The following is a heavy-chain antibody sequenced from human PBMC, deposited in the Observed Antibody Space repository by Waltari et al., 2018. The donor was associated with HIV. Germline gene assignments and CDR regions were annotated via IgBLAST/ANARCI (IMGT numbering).Heavy chain of an antibody. CDR1: GYSISSGYY. D-gene: IGHD6-19*01. Sequence: QVQLQESGPGLVKPSETLSLTCTVSGYSISSGYYWGWIRQPPGKGLEWIGSIYHSGSTYYNPSLKSRVTISVDTSKNQFSLKLSSVTAADTAVYYCARDAYSSGWYAWGQGTLVTVSS. V-gene: IGHV4-38-2*02. CDR3: ARDAYSSGWYA. J-gene: IGHJ5*02. CDR2: IYHSGST.